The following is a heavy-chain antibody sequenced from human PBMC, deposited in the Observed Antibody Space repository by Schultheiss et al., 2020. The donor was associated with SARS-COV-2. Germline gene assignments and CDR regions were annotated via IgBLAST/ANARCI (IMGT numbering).Heavy chain of an antibody. CDR2: IYHSGST. V-gene: IGHV4-30-2*01. D-gene: IGHD6-19*01. CDR3: ARLAVADPFDY. CDR1: GGSISSGGYS. Sequence: SETLSLTCAVSGGSISSGGYSWSWIRQPPGKGLEWIGYIYHSGSTYYNPSLKSRVTISVDTSKNRFSRKLSSVTAADTAVYYCARLAVADPFDYWGQGTLVTVSS. J-gene: IGHJ4*02.